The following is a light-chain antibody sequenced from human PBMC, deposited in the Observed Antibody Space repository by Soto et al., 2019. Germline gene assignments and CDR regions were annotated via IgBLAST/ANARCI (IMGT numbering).Light chain of an antibody. V-gene: IGLV2-14*03. CDR2: DVS. CDR1: SSDLGDYNY. J-gene: IGLJ1*01. CDR3: TSYTTTGTYV. Sequence: QSALTQPASVSGSPGQSITISCTGASSDLGDYNYVSWYQQHPGKAPKLMIYDVSSRPSGVSDHFSGSKSGNTASLTISGLQAEDEADYYCTSYTTTGTYVFATGTKVTVL.